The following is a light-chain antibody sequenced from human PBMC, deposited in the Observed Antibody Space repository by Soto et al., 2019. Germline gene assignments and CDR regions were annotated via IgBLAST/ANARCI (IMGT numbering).Light chain of an antibody. CDR3: QQYGGSPWT. CDR1: QSVRSTY. V-gene: IGKV3-20*01. J-gene: IGKJ1*01. Sequence: EIVLTQSPGTLSLSPGERATLSCRASQSVRSTYLAWYQQKPGQPPRLLIYGTSSRATGIPDRFSGSGSGTDYTLTISRLEPEDFAVYYCQQYGGSPWTFGQGTKV. CDR2: GTS.